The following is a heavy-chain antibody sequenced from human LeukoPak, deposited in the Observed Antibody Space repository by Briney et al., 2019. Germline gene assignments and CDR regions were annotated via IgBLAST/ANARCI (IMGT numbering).Heavy chain of an antibody. CDR3: ARGPITGYSSGWYYNY. CDR2: INHSGST. J-gene: IGHJ4*02. V-gene: IGHV4-34*01. D-gene: IGHD6-19*01. Sequence: KTSETLSLTCAVYGGSFSGYYWSWIRQPPGKGLEWIGKINHSGSTNYNPSLKSRVTISVDTSKDQFSLKLSSVTAADTAVYYCARGPITGYSSGWYYNYWGQGTLVTVSS. CDR1: GGSFSGYY.